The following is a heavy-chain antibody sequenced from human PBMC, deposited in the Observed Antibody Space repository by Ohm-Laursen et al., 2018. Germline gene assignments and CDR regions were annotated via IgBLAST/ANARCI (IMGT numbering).Heavy chain of an antibody. D-gene: IGHD3-9*01. J-gene: IGHJ1*01. CDR2: ISWNSGSI. CDR1: GFTFDDYA. CDR3: AKERDVSTGYALQH. Sequence: SLRLSCAASGFTFDDYAMHWVRQAPGKGLEWVSGISWNSGSIGYADSVKGRFTISRDNSKNTLYLQMNSLRAEDTAVYYCAKERDVSTGYALQHWGQGTLVTVSS. V-gene: IGHV3-9*01.